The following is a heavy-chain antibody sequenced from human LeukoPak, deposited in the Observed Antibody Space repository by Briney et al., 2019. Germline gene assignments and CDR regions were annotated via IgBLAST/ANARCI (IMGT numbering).Heavy chain of an antibody. CDR3: ARGFFNISGHSNAFDI. CDR1: GGSFSGYY. J-gene: IGHJ3*02. CDR2: INHSGST. V-gene: IGHV4-34*01. Sequence: PSETLSLTCAVYGGSFSGYYWSWIRQPPGKGLEWIGEINHSGSTNYNPSLSSRVATSVDTAKNQFSLKLSSVTAADTAVYYCARGFFNISGHSNAFDIWGQGTMVTVSS. D-gene: IGHD3-22*01.